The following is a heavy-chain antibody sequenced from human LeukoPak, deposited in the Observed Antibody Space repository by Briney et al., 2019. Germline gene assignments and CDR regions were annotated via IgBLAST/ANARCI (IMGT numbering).Heavy chain of an antibody. CDR1: GFAFDEHG. CDR3: ARAPITSPFYFDY. V-gene: IGHV3-20*04. D-gene: IGHD2-2*01. J-gene: IGHJ4*02. CDR2: INWSGGST. Sequence: GGSLRLSCTASGFAFDEHGMSWVRQVPGKGLEWVSGINWSGGSTGYADPLRGRFTISRDNAKNSPYLQMDSLRAEDTALYYCARAPITSPFYFDYWGQGTLVTVSS.